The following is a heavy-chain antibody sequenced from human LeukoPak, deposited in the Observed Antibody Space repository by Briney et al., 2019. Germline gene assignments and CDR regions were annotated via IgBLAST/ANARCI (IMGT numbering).Heavy chain of an antibody. Sequence: KPSETLSLTCTVSGGSISSGGYYWSWIRQPPGKGLEWIGYIYHSGSTYYNPSLKSRVTISVDRSKNQFSLKLSSVTAADTAVYYCASLLGITGTTFDYWGQGTLVTVSS. V-gene: IGHV4-30-2*01. D-gene: IGHD1-20*01. J-gene: IGHJ4*02. CDR3: ASLLGITGTTFDY. CDR2: IYHSGST. CDR1: GGSISSGGYY.